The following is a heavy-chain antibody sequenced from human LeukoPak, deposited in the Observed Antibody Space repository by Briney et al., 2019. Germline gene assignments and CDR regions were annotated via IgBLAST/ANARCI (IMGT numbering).Heavy chain of an antibody. CDR3: ARGVNSQGTAMVLFDS. J-gene: IGHJ4*02. V-gene: IGHV1-8*01. Sequence: ASVKVSCKASGYTFTSYEVNWVRQATGQGLEWMGWMNPKSGNTGYLQKFQGRVTMTRDTSMSTAFMELSSLTSEDTAVYYCARGVNSQGTAMVLFDSWGQGSLVTVSA. D-gene: IGHD5-18*01. CDR1: GYTFTSYE. CDR2: MNPKSGNT.